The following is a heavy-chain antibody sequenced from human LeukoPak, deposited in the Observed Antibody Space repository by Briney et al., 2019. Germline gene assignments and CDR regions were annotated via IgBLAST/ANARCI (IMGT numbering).Heavy chain of an antibody. CDR3: AKDSTPRIDIVATIPSYYYYYGMDV. J-gene: IGHJ6*02. CDR1: GFTFSSYA. Sequence: PGGSLRLSCAASGFTFSSYAMSWVRQAPGKGLERVSAISGSGGSTYYADSVKGRFTISRDNSKNTLYLQMNSLRAEDTAVYYCAKDSTPRIDIVATIPSYYYYYGMDVWGQGTTVTVSS. CDR2: ISGSGGST. V-gene: IGHV3-23*01. D-gene: IGHD5-12*01.